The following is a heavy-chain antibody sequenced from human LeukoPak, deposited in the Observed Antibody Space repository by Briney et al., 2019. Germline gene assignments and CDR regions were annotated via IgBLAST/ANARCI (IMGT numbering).Heavy chain of an antibody. D-gene: IGHD6-13*01. V-gene: IGHV4-59*01. J-gene: IGHJ6*02. Sequence: SETLSLTCTVSGGSISGYYWNWIRQPPGKGLEWIGYIYYSGTTNYNPSLKSRVTISVDTSKNQFSLKLSSVTAADTAVYFCARCSTWYYGMDVWGQGTTVTVSS. CDR3: ARCSTWYYGMDV. CDR2: IYYSGTT. CDR1: GGSISGYY.